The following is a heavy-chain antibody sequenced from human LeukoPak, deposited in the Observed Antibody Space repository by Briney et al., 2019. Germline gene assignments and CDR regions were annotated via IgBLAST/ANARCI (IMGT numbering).Heavy chain of an antibody. Sequence: GGSLRLSCAASGFTFQNYAMSWVRQAPGKGLEWASSITGGGPNTYFADSVKGRFTISRDKAKNTLYLQMNSLRAEDTAVYYCARLPTFYYDSSHYPYDYWGQGTLVTVSS. D-gene: IGHD3-9*01. CDR3: ARLPTFYYDSSHYPYDY. CDR1: GFTFQNYA. J-gene: IGHJ4*02. CDR2: ITGGGPNT. V-gene: IGHV3-23*01.